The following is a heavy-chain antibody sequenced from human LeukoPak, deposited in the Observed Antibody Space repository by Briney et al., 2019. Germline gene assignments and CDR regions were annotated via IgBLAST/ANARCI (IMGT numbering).Heavy chain of an antibody. V-gene: IGHV3-23*01. Sequence: GGSLRLSCAASGFTFSSYAMSWVRQAPGKGLEWVSAITGSGDSTYYAASVKGRFTISRDTSKNTLYLQMNSLRAEDTAKYHCAKVGGYTYGFFDYWGQGTLVTVSS. J-gene: IGHJ4*02. CDR3: AKVGGYTYGFFDY. CDR2: ITGSGDST. D-gene: IGHD5-18*01. CDR1: GFTFSSYA.